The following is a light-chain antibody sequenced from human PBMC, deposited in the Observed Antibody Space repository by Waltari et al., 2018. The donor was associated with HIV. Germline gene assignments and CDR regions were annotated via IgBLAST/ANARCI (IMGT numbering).Light chain of an antibody. CDR3: QSYASSLSGCV. CDR2: DNN. V-gene: IGLV1-40*01. Sequence: QSVLTLPPSVSGAQQHRLTIPYTGSSSKPGALYDAHRYQQLPGTAPKLLIYDNNKRPSGVPDRFSGSKSGTSASLAITGLQAEDEADYYCQSYASSLSGCVFGGGTKLTVL. J-gene: IGLJ3*02. CDR1: SSKPGALYD.